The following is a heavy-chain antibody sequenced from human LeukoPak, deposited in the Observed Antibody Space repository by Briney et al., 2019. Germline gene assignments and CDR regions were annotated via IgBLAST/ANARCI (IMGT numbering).Heavy chain of an antibody. CDR3: AKGALSLDYVDYRGYPHFFDS. J-gene: IGHJ4*02. CDR1: GFTFSSCA. V-gene: IGHV3-23*01. CDR2: LSDSGGST. D-gene: IGHD4-17*01. Sequence: GGSLRLSCVASGFTFSSCAMSWVRQAPGKGLEWVSALSDSGGSTYYADSVKGRFTISRDNSKNTLYLQMYSLRAEDTAVYYCAKGALSLDYVDYRGYPHFFDSWGQGTLVTVSS.